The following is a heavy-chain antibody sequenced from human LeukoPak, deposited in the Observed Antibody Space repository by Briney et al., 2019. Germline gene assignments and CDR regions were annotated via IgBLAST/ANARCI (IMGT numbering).Heavy chain of an antibody. CDR3: ARGGQYYYDSSGYWSLDY. D-gene: IGHD3-22*01. CDR1: GYTFTSYD. Sequence: ASVKVSCKASGYTFTSYDINWVRQATGQGLEWMGWMNPNSGNTGYAQKFQGRVTMTRNTSISTAYMELSSLRSEDTAVYYCARGGQYYYDSSGYWSLDYWGQGTLVTVSS. V-gene: IGHV1-8*01. J-gene: IGHJ4*02. CDR2: MNPNSGNT.